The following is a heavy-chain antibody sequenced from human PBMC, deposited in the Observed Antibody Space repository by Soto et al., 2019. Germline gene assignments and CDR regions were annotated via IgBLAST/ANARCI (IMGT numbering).Heavy chain of an antibody. Sequence: EVPLVDSGGGLVQPGGSLRLSCAVSGLTFSDHYMGWVRQAPGKGLDWVGRIRDKVHSYTTEYAASVKGRFTISRDDSRNTLYLQMTSLKMDDTAVLYCVSFWGVTGSRDYLCRGTLVTVSS. CDR1: GLTFSDHY. CDR2: IRDKVHSYTT. D-gene: IGHD1-20*01. J-gene: IGHJ4*02. V-gene: IGHV3-72*01. CDR3: VSFWGVTGSRDY.